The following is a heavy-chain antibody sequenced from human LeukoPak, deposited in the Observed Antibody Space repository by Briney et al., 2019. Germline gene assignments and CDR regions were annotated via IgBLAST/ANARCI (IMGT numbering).Heavy chain of an antibody. D-gene: IGHD3-10*01. Sequence: GGSLRLSCAASGFTFSSYAMSWVRQAPGKGLEWVSAISGSGGSTYYADSVKGRFTISRDNSKNTLYLQMNSLRAEDTAVYYCAKALTEFGELRSDAFDIWGQGTMVTVSS. CDR2: ISGSGGST. CDR3: AKALTEFGELRSDAFDI. J-gene: IGHJ3*02. CDR1: GFTFSSYA. V-gene: IGHV3-23*01.